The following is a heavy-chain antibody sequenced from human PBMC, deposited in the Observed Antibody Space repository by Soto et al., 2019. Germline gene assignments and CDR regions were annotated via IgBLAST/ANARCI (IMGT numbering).Heavy chain of an antibody. CDR2: VYTSGGT. CDR1: GGSISTYY. CDR3: ARGAAAGVDYGMDL. V-gene: IGHV4-4*07. Sequence: QVRLRESGPRLVKPSETLSLTCTFSGGSISTYYWSWIRQPAGKGLEWIGRVYTSGGTNYNPSLKSRVTMSRDTSKKQFFLSLNSVTAADTAVYYCARGAAAGVDYGMDLWGQGTTVTVSS. J-gene: IGHJ6*02. D-gene: IGHD6-13*01.